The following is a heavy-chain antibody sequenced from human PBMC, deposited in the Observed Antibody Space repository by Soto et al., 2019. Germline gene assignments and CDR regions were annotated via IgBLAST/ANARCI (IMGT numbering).Heavy chain of an antibody. CDR2: IYYSGST. V-gene: IGHV4-59*11. Sequence: SETLSLTCGVSGDSINSHYWSWIRQPPGKGLEWIGFIYYSGSTKYNPSLESRVTISVDTSKNQFSLQLSSVTAADTAVYYCAKFNWYFDLWGRGTLVTVSS. J-gene: IGHJ2*01. CDR3: AKFNWYFDL. CDR1: GDSINSHY.